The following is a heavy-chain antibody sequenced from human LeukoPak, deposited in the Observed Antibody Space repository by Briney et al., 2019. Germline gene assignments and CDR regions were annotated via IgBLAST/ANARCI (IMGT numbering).Heavy chain of an antibody. J-gene: IGHJ4*02. CDR2: ISYDGSNK. CDR1: GFTFSSYA. V-gene: IGHV3-30*04. Sequence: GGSLRLSCAASGFTFSSYAMHWVRQAPGKGLEWVAVISYDGSNKYYADSVKGRFTISRDNAKNSLYLQMNSLRAEDTAVYYCARHVVGVGFDYWGQGTLVTVSS. D-gene: IGHD3-22*01. CDR3: ARHVVGVGFDY.